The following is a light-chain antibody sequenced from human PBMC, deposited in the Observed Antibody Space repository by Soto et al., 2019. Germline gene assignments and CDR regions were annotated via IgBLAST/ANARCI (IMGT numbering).Light chain of an antibody. Sequence: DIQMTQSPSSLSASVGDRVTITCRASQSISNYLNWYQQKPGKAPILLIYGASTLQSGVPSRFSGSGSGTDFTLTISRLQPEDFATYYCQHGYSIVSFTFGPGTKVDIQ. V-gene: IGKV1-39*01. CDR3: QHGYSIVSFT. J-gene: IGKJ3*01. CDR2: GAS. CDR1: QSISNY.